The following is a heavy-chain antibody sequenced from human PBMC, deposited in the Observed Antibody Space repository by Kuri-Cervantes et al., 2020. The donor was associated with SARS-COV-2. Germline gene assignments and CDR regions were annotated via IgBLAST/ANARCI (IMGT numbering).Heavy chain of an antibody. D-gene: IGHD3-22*01. CDR2: ISSSSSYI. CDR3: AREFGVGYYDSSGYRHFDY. CDR1: GFTFSSYS. Sequence: GGSLRLSCAASGFTFSSYSMNWVRQAPGKGLEWVSSISSSSSYIYYADSVKGRFTISRDNAKNSLYLQMNSLRAEDTAVYYCAREFGVGYYDSSGYRHFDYRGQGTLVTVSS. V-gene: IGHV3-21*01. J-gene: IGHJ4*02.